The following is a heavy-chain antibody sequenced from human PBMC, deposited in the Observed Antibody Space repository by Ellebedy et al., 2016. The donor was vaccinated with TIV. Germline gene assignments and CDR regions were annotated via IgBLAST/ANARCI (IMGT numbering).Heavy chain of an antibody. V-gene: IGHV3-30-3*01. CDR1: GFTFRSYA. CDR3: ARTRGGGTYSFDY. Sequence: GGSLRLSCAASGFTFRSYAMHWVRQAPGKGLEWVAVISYDGSNKYYADSVKGRFTISRDNSKNTLYLQMNSLRAEDTAVYYCARTRGGGTYSFDYWGQGTLVTVSS. D-gene: IGHD1-26*01. CDR2: ISYDGSNK. J-gene: IGHJ4*02.